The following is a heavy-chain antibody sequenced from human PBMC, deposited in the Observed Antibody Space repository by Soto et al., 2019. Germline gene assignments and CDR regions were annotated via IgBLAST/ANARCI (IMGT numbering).Heavy chain of an antibody. Sequence: GGSLRLSCAASGFTFSSYAMSWVRQAPGKGLEWVSVISGSGGSTYYADSVKGRFTISRDNSKNTLYLQMNSLRAEDTAVYYCAKDIILGIRGGYFDYWGQGTLVTVSS. CDR2: ISGSGGST. V-gene: IGHV3-23*01. CDR1: GFTFSSYA. J-gene: IGHJ4*02. CDR3: AKDIILGIRGGYFDY. D-gene: IGHD7-27*01.